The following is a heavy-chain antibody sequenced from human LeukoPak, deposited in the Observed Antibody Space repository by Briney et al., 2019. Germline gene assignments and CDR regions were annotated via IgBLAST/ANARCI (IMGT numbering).Heavy chain of an antibody. CDR1: GFTFSSYG. V-gene: IGHV3-23*01. Sequence: PGGSLRLSCAAPGFTFSSYGMSWVRQAPGKGLEWVSAISGSGGTTYYADSVKGRFTISRDNSKNTLYLQMNSLRAEDTAVYYCAKDSRPGYFDYWGQGTLVTVSS. CDR3: AKDSRPGYFDY. CDR2: ISGSGGTT. J-gene: IGHJ4*02.